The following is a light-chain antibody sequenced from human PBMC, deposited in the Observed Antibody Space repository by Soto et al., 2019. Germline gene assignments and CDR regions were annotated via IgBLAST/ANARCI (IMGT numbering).Light chain of an antibody. CDR2: DAS. V-gene: IGKV1-13*02. Sequence: AIQLTQSPSSLSASVGDRVTITCRASQGISSALAWYQQKPGKAPKLLIYDASSLESGVPSRFSCSGSGTDFTLTISSLQPEDFATYYCQQFNSYPGGFTFGPGT. J-gene: IGKJ3*01. CDR3: QQFNSYPGGFT. CDR1: QGISSA.